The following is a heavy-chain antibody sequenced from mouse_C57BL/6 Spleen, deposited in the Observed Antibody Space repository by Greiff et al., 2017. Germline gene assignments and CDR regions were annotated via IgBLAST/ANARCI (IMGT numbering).Heavy chain of an antibody. J-gene: IGHJ4*01. Sequence: EVKLEESGGDLVKPGGSLNLSCAASGFTFSSYGMSWVRQTPDKRLEWVATISSGGSYTYYPDSVKGRFTISRDNAKNTLYLQMSSLKSEDTAMYYCARHRSSPTGAMDYWGQGTSVTVSS. CDR1: GFTFSSYG. V-gene: IGHV5-6*02. D-gene: IGHD1-1*01. CDR3: ARHRSSPTGAMDY. CDR2: ISSGGSYT.